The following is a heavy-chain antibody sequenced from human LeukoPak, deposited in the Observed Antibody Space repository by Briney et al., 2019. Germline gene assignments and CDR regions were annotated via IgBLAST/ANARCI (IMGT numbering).Heavy chain of an antibody. CDR1: GFTFSSYW. D-gene: IGHD6-6*01. Sequence: GGSLRLSCAASGFTFSSYWMNWVRQAPGKGLEWVGRIKSKTDGGTTDYAAPVKGRFTISRDDSKNTLYLQMNSLKTEDTAVYYCTTEYSSSSVRGFDYWGQGTLVTVSS. CDR2: IKSKTDGGTT. V-gene: IGHV3-15*07. CDR3: TTEYSSSSVRGFDY. J-gene: IGHJ4*02.